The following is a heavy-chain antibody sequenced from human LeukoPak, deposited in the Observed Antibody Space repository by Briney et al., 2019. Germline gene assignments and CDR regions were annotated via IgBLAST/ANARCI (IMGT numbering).Heavy chain of an antibody. CDR3: ARLLDISDH. CDR1: GFTFSTYE. Sequence: PGGSLRLSCAASGFTFSTYEMNWVRQAPGKGLEWLSYTTGSGSTKYYADSVRGRFTISRDNSKNSLYLQINSLRAEDTAVYYCARLLDISDHWGQGTLVTVSS. J-gene: IGHJ4*02. D-gene: IGHD3-22*01. CDR2: TTGSGSTK. V-gene: IGHV3-48*03.